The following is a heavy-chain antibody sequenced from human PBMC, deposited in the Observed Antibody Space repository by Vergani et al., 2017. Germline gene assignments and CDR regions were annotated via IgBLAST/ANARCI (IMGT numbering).Heavy chain of an antibody. V-gene: IGHV1-2*02. CDR3: AKVAMELSPKYYYYYYYMDV. CDR1: GYTFTGYY. Sequence: QVQLVQSGAEVKKPGASVKVSCKASGYTFTGYYMHWVRQAPGQGLEWMGWINPNSGGTNYAQKFQGRVTMTRDTSISTAYMELSRLRSDDTAVYYCAKVAMELSPKYYYYYYYMDVWGKGTTVTVSS. J-gene: IGHJ6*03. CDR2: INPNSGGT. D-gene: IGHD3-16*02.